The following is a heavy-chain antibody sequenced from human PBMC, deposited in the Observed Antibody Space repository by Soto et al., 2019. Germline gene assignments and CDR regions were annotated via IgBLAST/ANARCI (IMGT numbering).Heavy chain of an antibody. CDR2: ISHSGIT. CDR3: ARVLRGWIDP. V-gene: IGHV4-4*02. CDR1: GGSITSANW. J-gene: IGHJ5*02. Sequence: PSETLSLTCAVSGGSITSANWWTWVRQPPGGGLEWIGEISHSGITNYKASLKSRVTMSVDKTKNDVSLKLTSVTAADTAVYYCARVLRGWIDPWGQGTPVTVSS.